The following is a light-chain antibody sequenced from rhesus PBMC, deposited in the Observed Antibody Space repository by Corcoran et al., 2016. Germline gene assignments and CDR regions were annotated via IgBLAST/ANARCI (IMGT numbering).Light chain of an antibody. CDR2: KAS. J-gene: IGKJ2*01. CDR3: QQYNSSPYS. Sequence: DIQMTQSPSSLSASVGDTVTITCRASQSISSWLAWYQQTPGKPPNLLIYKASSLTSGVPSRFSGSGDGTDVTLTIGSLQSEDFATYYCQQYNSSPYSFGQGTKVEIK. V-gene: IGKV1-22*01. CDR1: QSISSW.